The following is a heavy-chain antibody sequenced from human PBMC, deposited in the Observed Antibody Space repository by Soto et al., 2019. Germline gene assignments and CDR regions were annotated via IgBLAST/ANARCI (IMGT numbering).Heavy chain of an antibody. J-gene: IGHJ6*02. CDR3: ARDGIAAAGYYYYGMDV. Sequence: EVQLVESGGGLVQPGGSLRLSCAASGFTFSSYWMHWVRQAPGKGLVWVSRINSDGSSTSYADSVKGRFTISRDNAKNTLDLQMNSLRAEDTAVYYCARDGIAAAGYYYYGMDVWGQGTTVTVSS. V-gene: IGHV3-74*01. CDR2: INSDGSST. D-gene: IGHD6-13*01. CDR1: GFTFSSYW.